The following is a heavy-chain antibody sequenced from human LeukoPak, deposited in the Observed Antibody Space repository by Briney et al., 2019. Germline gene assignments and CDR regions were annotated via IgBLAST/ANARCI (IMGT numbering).Heavy chain of an antibody. Sequence: PSETLSLTCTVSGGSISSYYWSWLRQPPGKGLEWIGYIYYSGSTNYNPSLKSRVTISVDMSKNQFSLKLSSVTAADTAVYYCARYDGDYFDYWGQGTLVTVSS. J-gene: IGHJ4*02. CDR1: GGSISSYY. V-gene: IGHV4-59*01. D-gene: IGHD3-10*01. CDR2: IYYSGST. CDR3: ARYDGDYFDY.